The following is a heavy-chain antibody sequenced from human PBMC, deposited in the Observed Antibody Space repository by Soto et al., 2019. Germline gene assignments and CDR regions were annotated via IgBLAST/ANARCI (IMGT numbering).Heavy chain of an antibody. CDR3: ARGRGTGWFFDY. D-gene: IGHD6-19*01. Sequence: SETLSLTCTVSGGSINSGGFYWSWIRQRPGKDLEWIGYMFHTGSTDYNPSLKSRVLISIETSKNEFSLELTSVTAADTAVYYCARGRGTGWFFDYWGRGTLVTVYS. V-gene: IGHV4-31*03. CDR2: MFHTGST. J-gene: IGHJ4*02. CDR1: GGSINSGGFY.